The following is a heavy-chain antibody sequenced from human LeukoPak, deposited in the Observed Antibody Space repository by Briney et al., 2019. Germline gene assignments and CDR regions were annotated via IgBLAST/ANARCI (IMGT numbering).Heavy chain of an antibody. V-gene: IGHV1-69*13. Sequence: ASVKVSCKASGGTFSSYAISWVRQAPGQGLEWMGGIIPIFGTANYAQKFQGRVTITADESTSTAYMEPSSLRSEDTAVYYCARTQTYGDYDYWGQGTLVTVSS. CDR3: ARTQTYGDYDY. CDR1: GGTFSSYA. J-gene: IGHJ4*02. D-gene: IGHD4-17*01. CDR2: IIPIFGTA.